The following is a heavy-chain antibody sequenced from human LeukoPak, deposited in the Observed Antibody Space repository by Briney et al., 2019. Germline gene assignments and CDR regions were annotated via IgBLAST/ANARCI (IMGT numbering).Heavy chain of an antibody. J-gene: IGHJ4*02. CDR3: ARSYYYYDSSGYPDY. V-gene: IGHV4-38-2*02. CDR2: MYHSGST. D-gene: IGHD3-22*01. CDR1: GYSISSGYY. Sequence: SETLSLTCTVSGYSISSGYYWGWIRQPPGKGLEWIGSMYHSGSTNYNPSLKSRVTISVDTSKNQFSLKLSSVTAADTAVYYCARSYYYYDSSGYPDYWGQGTLVTVSS.